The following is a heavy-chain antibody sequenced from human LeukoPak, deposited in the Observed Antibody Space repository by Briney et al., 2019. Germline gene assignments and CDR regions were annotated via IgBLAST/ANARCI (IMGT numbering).Heavy chain of an antibody. V-gene: IGHV4-39*07. CDR1: GASLSVSGRN. CDR2: IYYSGST. CDR3: ARADFWSGYYNYFDY. D-gene: IGHD3-3*01. Sequence: SETLSLTCTVSGASLSVSGRNWGWVRQPPGKGLEWIASIYYSGSTNYNPSLKSRVTISVDTSKNQFSLKLSSVTAADTAVYYCARADFWSGYYNYFDYWGQGTLVTVSS. J-gene: IGHJ4*02.